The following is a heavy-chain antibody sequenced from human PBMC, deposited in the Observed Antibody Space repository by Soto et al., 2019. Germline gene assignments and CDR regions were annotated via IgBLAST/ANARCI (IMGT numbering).Heavy chain of an antibody. V-gene: IGHV4-30-4*01. Sequence: QVPLQESGPGLVKPSQTLSLTCTVSGGSISSGDYYWSWIRQPPGKGLEWIGYIYYSGSTYYNPSLKSRLTISVDTSKTQFSLKLSSLTAADTAVYYCARAGPEMAFDHWGQGTLVTVSS. CDR2: IYYSGST. J-gene: IGHJ4*02. CDR3: ARAGPEMAFDH. CDR1: GGSISSGDYY.